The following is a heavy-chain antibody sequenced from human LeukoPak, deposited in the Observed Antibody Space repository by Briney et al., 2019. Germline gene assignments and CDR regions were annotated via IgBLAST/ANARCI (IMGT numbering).Heavy chain of an antibody. CDR3: ARLPDNVVVVAAYTVDY. Sequence: PSPTWTLFARSIISSSYCSGWIRHPPGKWLELIGSIYYSGYTYSNPTLKSRVTISVDTSKYQFSLKLSSVTAADTSVYYCARLPDNVVVVAAYTVDYWGQGTLVTVSS. J-gene: IGHJ4*02. D-gene: IGHD2-15*01. CDR2: IYYSGYT. V-gene: IGHV4-39*01. CDR1: ARSIISSSYC.